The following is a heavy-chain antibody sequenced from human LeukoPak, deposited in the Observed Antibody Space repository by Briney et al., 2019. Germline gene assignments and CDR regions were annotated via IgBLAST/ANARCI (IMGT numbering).Heavy chain of an antibody. CDR1: GFTSTTST. D-gene: IGHD4-23*01. CDR2: IVVGSGDT. CDR3: ARVPANYGGNSWFDY. V-gene: IGHV1-58*02. J-gene: IGHJ4*02. Sequence: SVKVSCKASGFTSTTSTMQWVRQARGQRLEWIGWIVVGSGDTNYAEKFQERVTITRDMSTSTVYMELSSLRSDDTAVYYCARVPANYGGNSWFDYWGQGVLVTVSS.